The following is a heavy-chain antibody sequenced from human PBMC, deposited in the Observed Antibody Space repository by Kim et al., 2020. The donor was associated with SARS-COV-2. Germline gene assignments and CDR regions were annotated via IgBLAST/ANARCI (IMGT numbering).Heavy chain of an antibody. CDR3: ARDTGTTSNFDY. D-gene: IGHD1-1*01. Sequence: YAQKFQGRVTITADESTSTAYMELSSLRSEDTAVYYCARDTGTTSNFDYWGQGTLVIVSS. J-gene: IGHJ4*02. V-gene: IGHV1-69*01.